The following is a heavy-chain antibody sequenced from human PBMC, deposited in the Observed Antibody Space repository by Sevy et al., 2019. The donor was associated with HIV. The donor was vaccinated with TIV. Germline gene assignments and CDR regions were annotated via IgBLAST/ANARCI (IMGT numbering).Heavy chain of an antibody. Sequence: SQTLSLTCAISGDSVSSNSAAWNWIRQSPSRGLERLGRTYYRSKWYNDYAVSVKSRITINPDTSKNQFSLQLNSVTPEDTAVYYSASVGVAAAGFDYWGQGTLVTVSS. CDR1: GDSVSSNSAA. CDR2: TYYRSKWYN. D-gene: IGHD6-13*01. CDR3: ASVGVAAAGFDY. V-gene: IGHV6-1*01. J-gene: IGHJ4*02.